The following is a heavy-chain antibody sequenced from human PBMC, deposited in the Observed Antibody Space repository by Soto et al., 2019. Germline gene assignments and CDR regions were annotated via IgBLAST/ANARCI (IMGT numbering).Heavy chain of an antibody. Sequence: QVQLLQSGVEVKKPGASVKVSCKASGYTFATYGIGWVRQAPGQGLEWMGWITPSNGDTNYAQKPQGRVTMTTDTSTSTAYMEVRSLRSDDTAVYYCARLAPCNSEICYSRPLDYWGQGTLVTVSS. J-gene: IGHJ4*02. CDR2: ITPSNGDT. CDR3: ARLAPCNSEICYSRPLDY. CDR1: GYTFATYG. D-gene: IGHD2-15*01. V-gene: IGHV1-18*01.